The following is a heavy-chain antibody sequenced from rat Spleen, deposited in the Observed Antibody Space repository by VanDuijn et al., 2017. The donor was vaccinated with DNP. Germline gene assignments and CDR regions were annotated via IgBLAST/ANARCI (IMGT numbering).Heavy chain of an antibody. V-gene: IGHV5-20*01. CDR2: ISHVAGNT. CDR1: GFTFSDYY. J-gene: IGHJ2*01. Sequence: EVQLVESGGGLVQPGRSLKLSCAVSGFTFSDYYMAWVRQAPKKSLEWVATISHVAGNTYYGDSVKGRFTISRDNAKSTVYLQMDSLRSEDTATYYCTTDFEVGVWGQGVMVTVSS. CDR3: TTDFEVGV. D-gene: IGHD5-1*01.